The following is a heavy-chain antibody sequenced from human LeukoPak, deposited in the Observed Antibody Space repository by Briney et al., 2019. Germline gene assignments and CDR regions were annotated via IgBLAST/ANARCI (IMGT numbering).Heavy chain of an antibody. CDR2: INHSGST. Sequence: PSETLSLTCAVYGGSFSGYYWSWIRQPPGKGLEWIGEINHSGSTNYNPSLKSRVTISVDTPKNQFSLKLSSVTAADTAVYYCARDIVVVPAALGYNWFDPWGQGTLVTVSS. CDR1: GGSFSGYY. J-gene: IGHJ5*02. V-gene: IGHV4-34*01. D-gene: IGHD2-2*01. CDR3: ARDIVVVPAALGYNWFDP.